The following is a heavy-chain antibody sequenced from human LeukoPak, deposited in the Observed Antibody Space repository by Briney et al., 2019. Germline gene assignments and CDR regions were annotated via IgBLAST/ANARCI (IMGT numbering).Heavy chain of an antibody. Sequence: PGGSLRLSCAASGFTFSSYAMSWVRQAPGKGLEWVAAIRCSGGSIYYADPVKRRFTISKDNSKNTLYLQMNSLSAEDTAVYYCAKDRGGSSSRTPFDYWGQGTLVTVYS. CDR1: GFTFSSYA. CDR2: IRCSGGSI. D-gene: IGHD6-6*01. CDR3: AKDRGGSSSRTPFDY. V-gene: IGHV3-23*01. J-gene: IGHJ4*02.